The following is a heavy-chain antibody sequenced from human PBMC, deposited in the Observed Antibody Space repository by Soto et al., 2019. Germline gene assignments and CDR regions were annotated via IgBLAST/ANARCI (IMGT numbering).Heavy chain of an antibody. CDR2: IDPSGVTT. V-gene: IGHV1-46*01. Sequence: QEQLVQSGAEVKKPGASVNISCKASGYSFANYYIHWVRQVPGQGLEWMGMIDPSGVTTKSAQNFKGRNALTKDTYSSTVSMELSSLRTDDTAVSYFAILFVKWLDPWAQVTLVTVSS. CDR1: GYSFANYY. D-gene: IGHD2-15*01. J-gene: IGHJ5*02. CDR3: AILFVKWLDP.